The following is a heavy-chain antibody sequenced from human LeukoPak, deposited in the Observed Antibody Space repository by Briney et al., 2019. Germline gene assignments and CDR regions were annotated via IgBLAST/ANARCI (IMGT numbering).Heavy chain of an antibody. CDR1: GFTFGSYA. CDR3: AKGAFPTAMVTPYFDY. D-gene: IGHD5-18*01. Sequence: GGSLRLSCVASGFTFGSYAMTWVRQAPGKGLEWVSVISGSGGTTYYTDSVKGRFTISRDNSNSTLSLQMSSLRAEDTAVYYCAKGAFPTAMVTPYFDYWGQGALVTVSS. V-gene: IGHV3-23*01. J-gene: IGHJ4*02. CDR2: ISGSGGTT.